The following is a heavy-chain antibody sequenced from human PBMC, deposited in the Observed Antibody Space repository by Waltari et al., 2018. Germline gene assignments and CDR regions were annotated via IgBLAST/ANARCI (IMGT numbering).Heavy chain of an antibody. Sequence: QVQLQESGPGLVKPSETLSLTCTVSGGSISSYYWSWIRQPPGKGLEWIGYLYYSGSTYYNPSLKNRVTISVDTSKNQFSLKLNSVTAADTAVYYCASPRYSSRWRDAFDIWGHGTMVTVSS. CDR2: LYYSGST. CDR3: ASPRYSSRWRDAFDI. J-gene: IGHJ3*02. V-gene: IGHV4-59*08. D-gene: IGHD6-13*01. CDR1: GGSISSYY.